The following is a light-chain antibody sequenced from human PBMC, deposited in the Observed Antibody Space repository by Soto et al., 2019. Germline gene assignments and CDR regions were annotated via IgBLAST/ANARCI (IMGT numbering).Light chain of an antibody. Sequence: ELVLTQSQGTLSLAPVERATISCSASQSVSSSYLAWYQQKPGQAPRLLIYGASSRATGIPDRFSRSGSGTDFTLTISRVEPEDFAVYYCQQYGSSPLTVGGGTKVAIK. CDR1: QSVSSSY. CDR2: GAS. CDR3: QQYGSSPLT. V-gene: IGKV3-20*01. J-gene: IGKJ4*01.